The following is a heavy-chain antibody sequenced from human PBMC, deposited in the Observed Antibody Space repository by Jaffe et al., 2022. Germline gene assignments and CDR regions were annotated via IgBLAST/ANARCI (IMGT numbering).Heavy chain of an antibody. CDR2: INRKSGGA. Sequence: QVQVVQSGPEVRKPGASVRISCKTSGYTLSSDYIHWVRQAPGQGFEWMGIINRKSGGAKHAQKFRDRVIMTRDTSTSTAYMELRGLRPDDTAVYYCATDRVGASTPTNALDIWGQGTLVTVS. J-gene: IGHJ3*02. V-gene: IGHV1-46*01. CDR1: GYTLSSDY. D-gene: IGHD1-26*01. CDR3: ATDRVGASTPTNALDI.